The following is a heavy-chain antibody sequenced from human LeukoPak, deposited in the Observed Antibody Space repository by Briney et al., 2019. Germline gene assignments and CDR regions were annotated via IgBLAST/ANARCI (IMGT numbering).Heavy chain of an antibody. D-gene: IGHD3-22*01. CDR1: GFTFSSYG. V-gene: IGHV3-30*02. CDR2: IRYDGSNK. J-gene: IGHJ4*02. Sequence: GGSLRLSCAASGFTFSSYGMHWVRQAPGKGLEWVAFIRYDGSNKYYADSVKGRFTISRDNSKNTLYLQMNSVRAEDTAVYYCAKDAGLYYYDSSGYQGPYFDYWGQGTLVTVSS. CDR3: AKDAGLYYYDSSGYQGPYFDY.